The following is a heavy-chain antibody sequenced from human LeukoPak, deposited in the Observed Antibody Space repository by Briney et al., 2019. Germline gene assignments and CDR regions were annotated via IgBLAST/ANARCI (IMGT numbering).Heavy chain of an antibody. Sequence: SVKVSCKASGGTFSSYAISWVRQAPGQGLEWMGGIIPIFGTANYAQKFQGRVTVTADESTSTAYMELSSLRSEDTAVYYCARDLRGVKRSSNWFDPWGQGTLVTVSS. D-gene: IGHD6-13*01. CDR1: GGTFSSYA. J-gene: IGHJ5*02. CDR2: IIPIFGTA. V-gene: IGHV1-69*13. CDR3: ARDLRGVKRSSNWFDP.